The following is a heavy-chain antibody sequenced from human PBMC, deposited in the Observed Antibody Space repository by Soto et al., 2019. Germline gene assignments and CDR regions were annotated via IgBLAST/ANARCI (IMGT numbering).Heavy chain of an antibody. J-gene: IGHJ6*02. V-gene: IGHV4-34*01. D-gene: IGHD7-27*01. CDR1: GESFSGYY. Sequence: SETLSLTCAVYGESFSGYYWTWIRQPPGQGLEWIGDINHSGSTNYNSSLKRRVTISVTTTKHQLALNLKSVTAADTAVYYRGRGEVPQWLNRGYYGIGVWGPGTTVPVS. CDR3: GRGEVPQWLNRGYYGIGV. CDR2: INHSGST.